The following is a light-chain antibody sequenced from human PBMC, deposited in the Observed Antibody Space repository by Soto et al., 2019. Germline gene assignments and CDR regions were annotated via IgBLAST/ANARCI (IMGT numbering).Light chain of an antibody. CDR1: QSIGRH. CDR3: QQYDGYSPFT. J-gene: IGKJ3*01. V-gene: IGKV1-5*03. Sequence: DIQMTQSPSTLSASVGDRVTITCRASQSIGRHLAWYQQKPGKAPNLLIYQASSLESGVPSRFSGSGSGTDFSLTISSLQPNDFAIYYCQQYDGYSPFTFGPGTKVDIK. CDR2: QAS.